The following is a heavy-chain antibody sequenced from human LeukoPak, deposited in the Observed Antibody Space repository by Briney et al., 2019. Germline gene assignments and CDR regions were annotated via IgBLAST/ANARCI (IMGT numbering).Heavy chain of an antibody. V-gene: IGHV1-18*01. J-gene: IGHJ4*02. CDR1: GYTFTSYG. CDR2: ISTYNGHT. D-gene: IGHD1-1*01. CDR3: ARVARTTGTTDFDY. Sequence: GASVKVSCKASGYTFTSYGISWVRQAPGQGLEWMGWISTYNGHTKYAQKLQGRVTMTTDTSTTTAYMELRSLTSDDTAVYYCARVARTTGTTDFDYWGQGTLVTVSS.